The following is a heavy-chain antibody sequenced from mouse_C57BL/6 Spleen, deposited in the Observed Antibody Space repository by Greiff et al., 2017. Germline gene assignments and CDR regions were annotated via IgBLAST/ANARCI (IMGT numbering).Heavy chain of an antibody. CDR2: INPNYGTT. V-gene: IGHV1-39*01. CDR3: ARRYYYGSSAWFAY. D-gene: IGHD1-1*01. J-gene: IGHJ3*01. CDR1: GYSFTDYN. Sequence: VHVKQSGPELVKPGASVKISCKASGYSFTDYNMNWVKQSNGKSLEWIGVINPNYGTTSYNQKFKGKATLTVDQSSSTAYMQLNSLTSEDSAVYYCARRYYYGSSAWFAYWGQGTLVTVSA.